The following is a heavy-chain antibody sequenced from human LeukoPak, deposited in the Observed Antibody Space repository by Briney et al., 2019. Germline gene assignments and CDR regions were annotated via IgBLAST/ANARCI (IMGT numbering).Heavy chain of an antibody. D-gene: IGHD3-10*02. CDR3: ARAEINDYFRY. V-gene: IGHV4-59*08. Sequence: SETLSLTCTVSGGSLSTYYWTWIRQPPGKGLEWIGDIYNSGSTNYSPSLKSRVTISGDTSKNQVSLKLSSVTAADTALYFCARAEINDYFRYWGQGVVVIVSS. CDR1: GGSLSTYY. CDR2: IYNSGST. J-gene: IGHJ4*02.